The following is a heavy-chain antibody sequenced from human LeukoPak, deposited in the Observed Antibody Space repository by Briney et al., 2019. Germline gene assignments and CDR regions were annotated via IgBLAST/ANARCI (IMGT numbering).Heavy chain of an antibody. V-gene: IGHV1-46*01. D-gene: IGHD3-16*01. CDR2: INPSGGST. Sequence: ASVKVSCNASGYTFSRHYMNWLRQAPGQELEWMGIINPSGGSTIYAQKFQGRVTMTRDTSTSTVYMELSSLRSEDTAVYYCARVLGGLAFRTFDYWGQGTLVTVSS. CDR3: ARVLGGLAFRTFDY. J-gene: IGHJ4*02. CDR1: GYTFSRHY.